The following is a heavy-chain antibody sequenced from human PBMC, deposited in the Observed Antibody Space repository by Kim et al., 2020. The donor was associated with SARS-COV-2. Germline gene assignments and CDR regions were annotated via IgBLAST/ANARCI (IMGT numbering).Heavy chain of an antibody. D-gene: IGHD3-10*01. J-gene: IGHJ5*02. CDR1: GFTFSSSW. V-gene: IGHV3-7*01. CDR2: IRHDESGK. CDR3: VKGGWFGLS. Sequence: GGSLRLSCAASGFTFSSSWMTWVRQAPGKGLEWVANIRHDESGKNYVDSSKGRFSISRDNAKNSLYLQMNSLRAEDTAVYYCVKGGWFGLSWGQGILVTVSS.